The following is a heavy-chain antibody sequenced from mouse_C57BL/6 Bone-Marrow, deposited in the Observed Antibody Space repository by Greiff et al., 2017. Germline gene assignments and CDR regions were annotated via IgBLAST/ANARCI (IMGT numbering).Heavy chain of an antibody. D-gene: IGHD1-1*01. V-gene: IGHV2-6-1*01. Sequence: VKLVESGPGLVAPSQSLSITCTVSGFSFTSYGVHWVRQPPGKGLEWLVVIWRDGSTTYNSALNSRLSISKDNSKSQVFLKMNSLQTDDTAMYYCARQLRYAMDYWGQGTAVTVSS. CDR2: IWRDGST. J-gene: IGHJ4*01. CDR3: ARQLRYAMDY. CDR1: GFSFTSYG.